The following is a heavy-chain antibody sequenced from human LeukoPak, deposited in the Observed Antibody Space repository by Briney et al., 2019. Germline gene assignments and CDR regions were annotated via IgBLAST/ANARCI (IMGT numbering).Heavy chain of an antibody. J-gene: IGHJ4*02. CDR2: ISGSGGST. Sequence: GGSLRLSCAASGFTFSSYATSWVRQAPGKGLEWVSDISGSGGSTYYADSVKGRFTISRENSKKTLYLQMNSLRAEDTAVYYCAKDPAARPYYFDYWGQGTLVTVSS. CDR3: AKDPAARPYYFDY. CDR1: GFTFSSYA. D-gene: IGHD2-2*01. V-gene: IGHV3-23*01.